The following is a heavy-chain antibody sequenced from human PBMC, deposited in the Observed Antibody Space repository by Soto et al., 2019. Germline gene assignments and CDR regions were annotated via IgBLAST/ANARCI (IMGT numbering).Heavy chain of an antibody. D-gene: IGHD2-15*01. J-gene: IGHJ5*02. V-gene: IGHV1-3*01. Sequence: ASVKVSCKASGYTFTRYTMNWVGQAPGQRLEWMGWINPDNGNTKSSQKFQDRVIITRDTSASTAYMDLSSLRSEDTAVYYCARGIATGHLDPWGQGTMVTVSS. CDR2: INPDNGNT. CDR3: ARGIATGHLDP. CDR1: GYTFTRYT.